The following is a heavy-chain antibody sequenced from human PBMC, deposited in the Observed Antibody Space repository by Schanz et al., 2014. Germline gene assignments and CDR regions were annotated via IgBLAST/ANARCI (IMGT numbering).Heavy chain of an antibody. V-gene: IGHV3-30-3*01. Sequence: QVQLVESGGGVVQPGRSLRLSCAAYGFTLSSYAMHWVRQAPGKGLEWVAVISYDGSNKYYADSVKGRFTISRDNSKSALYLQMNSLKTEDTAMYDCARRACCSRIGCPFDSWGQGTLVTVSS. CDR3: ARRACCSRIGCPFDS. D-gene: IGHD2-2*01. J-gene: IGHJ4*02. CDR2: ISYDGSNK. CDR1: GFTLSSYA.